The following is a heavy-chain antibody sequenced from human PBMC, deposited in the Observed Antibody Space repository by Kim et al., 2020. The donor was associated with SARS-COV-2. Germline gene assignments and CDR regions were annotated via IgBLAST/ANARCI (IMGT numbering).Heavy chain of an antibody. CDR2: INGGNRNT. J-gene: IGHJ5*02. CDR3: AREGSGSYNWLDP. V-gene: IGHV1-3*01. CDR1: GYTFDTYT. Sequence: ASVKVSCKASGYTFDTYTLYWVRQAPGQRFEWMGWINGGNRNTRYSQNLQGRVTISRDTAATTAYMELSSLTSKDTAVYYCAREGSGSYNWLDPWGQGTLVTVSS. D-gene: IGHD3-10*01.